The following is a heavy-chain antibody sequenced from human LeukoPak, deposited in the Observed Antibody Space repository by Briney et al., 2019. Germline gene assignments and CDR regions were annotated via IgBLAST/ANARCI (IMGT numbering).Heavy chain of an antibody. CDR1: GFTFSDYY. CDR3: ARALTAAGKDY. V-gene: IGHV3-11*04. CDR2: ISSDSSTI. Sequence: GGSLRLSCAASGFTFSDYYMSWLRQAPWKRLEWVSYISSDSSTIYYADPVKGRFTISRDNAKNSLYLQMNSLRAEDTAVYYCARALTAAGKDYWGQGTLVTVSS. D-gene: IGHD6-13*01. J-gene: IGHJ4*02.